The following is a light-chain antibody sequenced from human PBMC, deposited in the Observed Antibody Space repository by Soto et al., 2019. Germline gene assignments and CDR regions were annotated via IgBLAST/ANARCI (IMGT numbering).Light chain of an antibody. CDR2: GAS. CDR1: QSVTNPF. J-gene: IGKJ1*01. CDR3: QQQDSSPST. Sequence: EIVLAQSPGTLSLSPGERATLSCLARQSVTNPFLAWYQQKPGQAPRLLIYGASRTATGIPDTLTGSGSWTDVSLTISRLEREDFAVYSCQQQDSSPSTFGQGTKVDIK. V-gene: IGKV3-20*01.